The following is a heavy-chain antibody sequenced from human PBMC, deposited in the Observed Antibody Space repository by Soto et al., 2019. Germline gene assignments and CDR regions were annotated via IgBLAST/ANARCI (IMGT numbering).Heavy chain of an antibody. J-gene: IGHJ3*01. CDR1: EFPFSSYL. Sequence: PGRSMRLSWAASEFPFSSYLMNLVRQAQGKGLEWVANIKQDGSNKYYIDSVKGRFTVSRDNSDNTLYLQMSSLRVEDTAVYYCAKTPSRDYCSNTPTAFGEWGQGTMVTVSS. CDR2: IKQDGSNK. CDR3: AKTPSRDYCSNTPTAFGE. D-gene: IGHD2-2*01. V-gene: IGHV3-7*01.